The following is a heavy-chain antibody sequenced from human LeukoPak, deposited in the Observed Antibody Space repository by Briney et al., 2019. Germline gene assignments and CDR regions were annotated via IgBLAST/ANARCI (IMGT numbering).Heavy chain of an antibody. Sequence: ASVTVSFAASGYIFTSYWIHWVRQAPGQGLEWMGVINPSDDTRSYAQKFQGRVTMTRDTSTSTVHMELSSLRSDDSAVYYCARRRVVGTSEVVLDFWGQGTLVTVSS. CDR2: INPSDDTR. D-gene: IGHD1-26*01. V-gene: IGHV1-46*01. CDR3: ARRRVVGTSEVVLDF. CDR1: GYIFTSYW. J-gene: IGHJ4*02.